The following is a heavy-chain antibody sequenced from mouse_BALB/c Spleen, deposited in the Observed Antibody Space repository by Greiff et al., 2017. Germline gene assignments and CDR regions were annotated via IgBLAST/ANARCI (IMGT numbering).Heavy chain of an antibody. V-gene: IGHV5-4*02. Sequence: EVMVVESGGGLVKPGGSLKLSCAASGFTFSDYYMYWVRQTPEKRLEWVATISDGGSYAYYPDSVKGRFTISRDNSKNNLYLQMSSLKSEDRAMYYCASGSASNGGCFDYWGQGTTLTVSA. CDR2: ISDGGSYA. J-gene: IGHJ2*01. CDR3: ASGSASNGGCFDY. D-gene: IGHD6-1*01. CDR1: GFTFSDYY.